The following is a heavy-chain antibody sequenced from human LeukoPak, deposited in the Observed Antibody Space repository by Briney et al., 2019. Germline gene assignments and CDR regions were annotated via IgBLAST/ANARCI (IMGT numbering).Heavy chain of an antibody. Sequence: GGSLRLSCAASGYTFDDYAMHWVRQAPGKGLEWVSGISWNSGSIGYADSVKGRFTISRDNAKNSLYLQMNSLRAEDTAVYYCARGSRLVVPAAISPIDYWGQGTLVTVSS. V-gene: IGHV3-9*01. CDR3: ARGSRLVVPAAISPIDY. CDR2: ISWNSGSI. CDR1: GYTFDDYA. D-gene: IGHD2-2*02. J-gene: IGHJ4*02.